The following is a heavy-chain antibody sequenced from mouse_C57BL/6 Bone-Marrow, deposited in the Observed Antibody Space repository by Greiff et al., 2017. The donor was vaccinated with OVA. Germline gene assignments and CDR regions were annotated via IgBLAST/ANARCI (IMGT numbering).Heavy chain of an antibody. CDR1: GFNIKDYY. CDR2: IDPEDGDT. V-gene: IGHV14-1*01. D-gene: IGHD1-1*01. J-gene: IGHJ2*01. Sequence: VHVKQSGAELVRPGASVKLSCTASGFNIKDYYMHWVKQRPEQGLEWIGRIDPEDGDTEYAPKFQGKATMTADTSSNTAYLQLSSLTSEDTAVYYCTTYYCSSYGFDYWGQGTTLTVSS. CDR3: TTYYCSSYGFDY.